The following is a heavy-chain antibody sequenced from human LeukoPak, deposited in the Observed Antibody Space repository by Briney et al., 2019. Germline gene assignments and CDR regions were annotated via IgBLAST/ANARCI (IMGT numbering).Heavy chain of an antibody. CDR1: GYTFTSYG. Sequence: ASVKVSCKASGYTFTSYGISWVRQAPGQGLEWMGWISAYNGNTNYAQKLQGRVTMNTDTSTSTAYMELRSLRSDDTGVYYCARDGWERWPYNYYFDFWGQGTLVTVSS. J-gene: IGHJ4*02. V-gene: IGHV1-18*01. D-gene: IGHD1-20*01. CDR2: ISAYNGNT. CDR3: ARDGWERWPYNYYFDF.